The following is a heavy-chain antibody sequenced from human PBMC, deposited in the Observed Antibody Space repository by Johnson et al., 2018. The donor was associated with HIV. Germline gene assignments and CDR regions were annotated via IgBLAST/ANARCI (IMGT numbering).Heavy chain of an antibody. J-gene: IGHJ3*02. V-gene: IGHV3-23*04. CDR3: AKEMEGYYGSGKGDAFDI. D-gene: IGHD3-10*01. CDR2: ISGSGGST. CDR1: GFTVSSNY. Sequence: EVQLVESGGGLIQPGGSLRLSCAASGFTVSSNYMGWVRQAPGKGLEWVSAISGSGGSTYYADSVKGRFTISRDNSKNTLYLQMNSLRAEDTAVYYCAKEMEGYYGSGKGDAFDIWGQGTMVTVSS.